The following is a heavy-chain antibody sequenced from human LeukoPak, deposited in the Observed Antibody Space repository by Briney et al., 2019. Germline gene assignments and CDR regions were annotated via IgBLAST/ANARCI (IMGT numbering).Heavy chain of an antibody. Sequence: GGSLRLSCAASGFRLSDYWMHWVRQVPGKGLVWVSRIDNDGTGTSYADSVKGRFTIFRDSAKNTLYLQMNSLRAEDTAVYYCSQMFDGPWGQGTLVTVSS. J-gene: IGHJ5*02. CDR3: SQMFDGP. CDR2: IDNDGTGT. V-gene: IGHV3-74*01. CDR1: GFRLSDYW. D-gene: IGHD3-10*02.